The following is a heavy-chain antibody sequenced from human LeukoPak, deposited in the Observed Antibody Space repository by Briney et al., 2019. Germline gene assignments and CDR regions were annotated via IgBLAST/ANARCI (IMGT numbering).Heavy chain of an antibody. CDR1: GFTFSDYY. CDR3: ARVGYSNYGYYYYYMDV. V-gene: IGHV3-20*01. J-gene: IGHJ6*03. CDR2: INWNGGST. Sequence: PGGSLRLPCAASGFTFSDYYMSWVRQAPGKGLEWVSGINWNGGSTGYADSVKGRFTISRDNAKNSLYLQMNSLRAEDTALYHCARVGYSNYGYYYYYMDVWGKGTTVTVSS. D-gene: IGHD4-11*01.